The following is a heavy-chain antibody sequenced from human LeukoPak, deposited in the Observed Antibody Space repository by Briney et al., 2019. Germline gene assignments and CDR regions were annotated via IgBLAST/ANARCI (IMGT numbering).Heavy chain of an antibody. J-gene: IGHJ4*02. D-gene: IGHD3/OR15-3a*01. V-gene: IGHV4-34*01. CDR2: INHSGST. CDR3: GRGRSQFLTIFGLVTKDYFDY. CDR1: GGSFSGYY. Sequence: SETLSLTCAVYGGSFSGYYWSWIRQPPGKGLEWIGEINHSGSTNYNPSLKSRVTISIDTSKNQFSLKLSSVTAADTAVYYCGRGRSQFLTIFGLVTKDYFDYWGQGTLVSVSS.